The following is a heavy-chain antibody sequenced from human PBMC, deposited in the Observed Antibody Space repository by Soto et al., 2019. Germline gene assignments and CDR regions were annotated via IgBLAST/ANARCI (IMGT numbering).Heavy chain of an antibody. CDR2: ISSSSSYI. CDR3: ARDRDDYGMDV. J-gene: IGHJ6*02. V-gene: IGHV3-21*01. Sequence: GFLRLSCAASGFTFSSYSMNWVRQAPGKGLEWVSSISSSSSYIYYADSVKGRFTISRDNAKNPLYLQMNSLRAEDTAVYYCARDRDDYGMDVWGQGTTVTVSS. CDR1: GFTFSSYS.